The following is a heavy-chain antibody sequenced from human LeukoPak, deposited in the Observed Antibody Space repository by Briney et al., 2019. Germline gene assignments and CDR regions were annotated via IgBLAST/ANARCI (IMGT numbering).Heavy chain of an antibody. Sequence: PGGSLRLSCAASGSAFSRYWMHWVRQAPGKGLVWVSDINSDGSITRYADSVKGRFTISRDNAKNTLYLQMNSLRAEDTAVYYCASRDYTSSKYWGQGTLVTVSS. CDR2: INSDGSIT. D-gene: IGHD2-2*02. CDR3: ASRDYTSSKY. J-gene: IGHJ4*02. CDR1: GSAFSRYW. V-gene: IGHV3-74*01.